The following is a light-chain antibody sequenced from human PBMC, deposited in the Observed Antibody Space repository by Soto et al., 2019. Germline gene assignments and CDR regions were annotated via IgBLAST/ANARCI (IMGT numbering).Light chain of an antibody. CDR2: AAS. J-gene: IGKJ2*01. V-gene: IGKV1-9*01. CDR1: QVINNY. Sequence: DIQLTQSPSFLSASAGDRVTVTCRASQVINNYLAWYQQKPERAPKLLIYAASTVQLGVPSRLSGSGSGTEFSLTISSLQPVDFATYYCQHHRSYRLYTFGRGTRL. CDR3: QHHRSYRLYT.